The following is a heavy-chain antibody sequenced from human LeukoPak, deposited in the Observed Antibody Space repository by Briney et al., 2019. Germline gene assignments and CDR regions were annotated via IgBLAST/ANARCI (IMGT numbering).Heavy chain of an antibody. D-gene: IGHD1-7*01. CDR1: GYSFTSCW. CDR2: IYPGDSDT. Sequence: GESLKISCKGSGYSFTSCWIGWVRQMPGKGLEWMGIIYPGDSDTRYSPSFQVQVTISADKSISTAYLQWSSLKASDTAMYYCARGPPRTTSYYYYYMDVWGKGTTVSVSS. V-gene: IGHV5-51*01. CDR3: ARGPPRTTSYYYYYMDV. J-gene: IGHJ6*03.